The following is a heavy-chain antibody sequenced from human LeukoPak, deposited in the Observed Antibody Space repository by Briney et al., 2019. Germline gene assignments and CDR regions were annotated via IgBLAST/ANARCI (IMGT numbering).Heavy chain of an antibody. Sequence: PGGSLRLSCAASGFTFTSSAMSWVRQAPGKGLEWVSAISGSGGSTYYAHSVKGRFTISRDNSKNTLYLQMSSLRAEDTAVYYCLRSGGGRASNWGQGTLVTVSS. J-gene: IGHJ4*02. D-gene: IGHD2-15*01. V-gene: IGHV3-23*01. CDR3: LRSGGGRASN. CDR1: GFTFTSSA. CDR2: ISGSGGST.